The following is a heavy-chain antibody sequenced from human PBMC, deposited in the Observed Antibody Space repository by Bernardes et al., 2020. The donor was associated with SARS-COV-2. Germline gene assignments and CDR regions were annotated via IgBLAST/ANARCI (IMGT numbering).Heavy chain of an antibody. V-gene: IGHV3-66*01. CDR1: GLTVSTIY. Sequence: GESLSLSWAASGLTVSTIYIRWVRQVPGRGLEWGSLIHVGGDTLYSDSAKGRFTISRDIPNNTLYLQMNSLRAEDKAVYYCARDHPTVLGSYFVDYWGPGTLVTVSS. J-gene: IGHJ4*02. CDR3: ARDHPTVLGSYFVDY. D-gene: IGHD3-10*01. CDR2: IHVGGDT.